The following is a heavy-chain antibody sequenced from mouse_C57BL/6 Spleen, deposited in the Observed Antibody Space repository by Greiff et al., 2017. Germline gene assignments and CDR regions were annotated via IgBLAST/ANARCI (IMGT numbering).Heavy chain of an antibody. CDR1: GYTFTDYN. CDR2: INPNNGGT. J-gene: IGHJ2*01. V-gene: IGHV1-18*01. D-gene: IGHD3-2*02. CDR3: ARRGDGQLRLYFDY. Sequence: EVQLQQSGPELVKPGASVKIPCKASGYTFTDYNMDWVKQSHGKSLEWIGDINPNNGGTIYNQKFKGKATLTVDKSSSTAYMELRSLTSEDTAVYYCARRGDGQLRLYFDYWGQGTTLTVSS.